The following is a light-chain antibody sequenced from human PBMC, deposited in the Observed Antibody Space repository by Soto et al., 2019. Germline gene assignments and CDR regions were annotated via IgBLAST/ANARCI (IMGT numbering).Light chain of an antibody. Sequence: QSVLTQPPSVSEAPRQRVTISCSGSSSNIGNNAVNWYQQLPGKAPKLLIYYDDLLPSGVSDRFSGSKSGTSASLAISGLQSEDEADYYCAAWDDSLNGPGFGGVTKLTVL. CDR1: SSNIGNNA. V-gene: IGLV1-36*01. CDR3: AAWDDSLNGPG. J-gene: IGLJ2*01. CDR2: YDD.